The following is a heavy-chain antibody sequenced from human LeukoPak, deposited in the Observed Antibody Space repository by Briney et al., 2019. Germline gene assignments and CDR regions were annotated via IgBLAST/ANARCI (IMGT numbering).Heavy chain of an antibody. Sequence: PGGSLRLSCAASGFTLSSYWMSWVRQAPGKGLEWVANIKQDGSEKYYVDSVKGRFTISRDNAKNSLYLQMNSPRAEDTAVYYCARVAGSYYVDYFDYWGQGTLVTVSS. CDR2: IKQDGSEK. CDR1: GFTLSSYW. D-gene: IGHD1-26*01. CDR3: ARVAGSYYVDYFDY. V-gene: IGHV3-7*01. J-gene: IGHJ4*02.